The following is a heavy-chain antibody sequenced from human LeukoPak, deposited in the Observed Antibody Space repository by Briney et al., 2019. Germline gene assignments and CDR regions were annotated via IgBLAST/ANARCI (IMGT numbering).Heavy chain of an antibody. Sequence: SETLSLTCTVSGGSISSYYWSWIRQPPGKGLEWIGEINHSGSTNYNPSLKSRVTISVDTSKNQFSLKLSSVTAADTAVYYCASTTGPDYYGSGSYYNGWGQGTLVTVSS. CDR1: GGSISSYY. CDR3: ASTTGPDYYGSGSYYNG. J-gene: IGHJ4*02. CDR2: INHSGST. D-gene: IGHD3-10*01. V-gene: IGHV4-59*01.